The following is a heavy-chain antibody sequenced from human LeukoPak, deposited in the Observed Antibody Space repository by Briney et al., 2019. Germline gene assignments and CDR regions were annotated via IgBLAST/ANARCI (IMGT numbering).Heavy chain of an antibody. Sequence: PGGSLRLSCAASGFTFDDYGMSRVRQAPGKGLEWVANIKQDGSEKYYVDSVKGRFTISRDNAKNSLYLQMNSLRAEDTAVYYCAREVASGAFDIWGQGTMVTVAS. J-gene: IGHJ3*02. CDR1: GFTFDDYG. CDR2: IKQDGSEK. CDR3: AREVASGAFDI. V-gene: IGHV3-7*01.